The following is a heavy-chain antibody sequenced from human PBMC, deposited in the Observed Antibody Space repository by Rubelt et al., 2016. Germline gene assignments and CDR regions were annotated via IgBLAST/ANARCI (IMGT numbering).Heavy chain of an antibody. CDR3: ARDSGITAARSNYYYYYGMDV. CDR2: ISYDGSNK. CDR1: A. V-gene: IGHV3-30*04. D-gene: IGHD6-6*01. J-gene: IGHJ6*02. Sequence: AMHWVRQAPGKGLEWVAVISYDGSNKYYADSVKGRFTISRDNSKNTLYLQMNSLRAEDTAVYYCARDSGITAARSNYYYYYGMDVWGQGTTVTVSS.